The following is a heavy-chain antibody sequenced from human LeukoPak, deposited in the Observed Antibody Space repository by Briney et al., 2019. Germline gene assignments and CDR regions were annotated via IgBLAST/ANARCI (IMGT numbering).Heavy chain of an antibody. J-gene: IGHJ4*02. V-gene: IGHV3-30*18. Sequence: GGSLRLSCAASGFTFSSYGMHWVRQAPGEGLEWVAVISYDGSNKYYADSVKGRFTISRDNSKNTLYLQMNSLRAEDTAVYYCAKGPHYDILTGEFDYWGQGALVTVSS. D-gene: IGHD3-9*01. CDR2: ISYDGSNK. CDR3: AKGPHYDILTGEFDY. CDR1: GFTFSSYG.